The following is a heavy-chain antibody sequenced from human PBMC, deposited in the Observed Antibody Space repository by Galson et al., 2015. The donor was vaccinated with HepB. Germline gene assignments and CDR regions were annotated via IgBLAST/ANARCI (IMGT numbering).Heavy chain of an antibody. CDR1: GFTFSSYD. J-gene: IGHJ4*02. CDR3: AKDSRYISGWYAGRGGFDY. CDR2: LSYDGTNK. D-gene: IGHD6-19*01. Sequence: SLRLSCAASGFTFSSYDMHWVRQAPGKGLEWVAILSYDGTNKYFADSVKGRLTISRDNSKNTLYLQMNSLRAEDTAVYYCAKDSRYISGWYAGRGGFDYWGQGTLVTDSS. V-gene: IGHV3-30*18.